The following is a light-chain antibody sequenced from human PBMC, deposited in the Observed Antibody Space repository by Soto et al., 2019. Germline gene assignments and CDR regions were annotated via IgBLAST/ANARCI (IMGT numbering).Light chain of an antibody. J-gene: IGLJ2*01. V-gene: IGLV1-40*01. CDR1: SSNIGAGYD. Sequence: QSVLTQPPSVSGAPGQRVTISCTGSSSNIGAGYDVHWYQQLPGTAPKLLIYGNSNRPSGVPDRFSGSKSGTSASLAITGLQAEDEADYYCQSYDSSLSAIIVVFGGGTKLTVL. CDR3: QSYDSSLSAIIVV. CDR2: GNS.